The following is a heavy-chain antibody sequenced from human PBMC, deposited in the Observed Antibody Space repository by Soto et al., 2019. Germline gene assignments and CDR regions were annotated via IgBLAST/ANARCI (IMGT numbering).Heavy chain of an antibody. Sequence: SETLSLTCTVSGGSISSGGYYWSWIRQHPGKGLEWIGYIYYSGSTYYNPSLKSRVTISVDTSKNQFSLKLSSVTAADTAVYYCARDFISSGYLYYGMDVWGQGTTVTVSS. CDR3: ARDFISSGYLYYGMDV. D-gene: IGHD3-22*01. CDR2: IYYSGST. V-gene: IGHV4-31*03. J-gene: IGHJ6*02. CDR1: GGSISSGGYY.